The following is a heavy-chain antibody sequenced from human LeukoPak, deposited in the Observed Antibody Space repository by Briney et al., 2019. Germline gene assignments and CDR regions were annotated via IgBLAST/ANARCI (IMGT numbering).Heavy chain of an antibody. J-gene: IGHJ4*02. Sequence: PGGSLRLSCAVSGFTFSSYGMHWVRQAPGKGLECEAVISYDGNNKYYAGCVKGRFTISRDNSKNTLYLQMNSLRAEDTAVYYCARRQFRYYDSSGYDYWGQGTLVTVSS. V-gene: IGHV3-30*03. CDR3: ARRQFRYYDSSGYDY. D-gene: IGHD3-22*01. CDR1: GFTFSSYG. CDR2: ISYDGNNK.